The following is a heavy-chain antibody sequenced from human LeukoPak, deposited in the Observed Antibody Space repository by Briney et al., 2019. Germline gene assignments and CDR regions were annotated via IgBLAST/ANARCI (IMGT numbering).Heavy chain of an antibody. Sequence: EALSLTCTVSGGSISSYYWNWIRQPPGKGLEWIGYIYYSGSTKYNPSLKSRVTISIDTSKNQFSLKLSSVTAADTAVYYCASLAAGSWFDPWGQGTLVTVSS. CDR3: ASLAAGSWFDP. CDR1: GGSISSYY. J-gene: IGHJ5*02. V-gene: IGHV4-59*01. CDR2: IYYSGST. D-gene: IGHD6-13*01.